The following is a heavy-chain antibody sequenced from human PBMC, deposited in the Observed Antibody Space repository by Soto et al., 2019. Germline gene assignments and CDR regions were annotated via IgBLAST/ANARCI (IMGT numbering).Heavy chain of an antibody. D-gene: IGHD4-17*01. CDR3: AAFLWSRYGDQTRVSAFDI. Sequence: GASVKVSCKASGFTFTSSAMQWVRQARGQRLEWIGWIVVGSGNTNYAQKFQERVTITRDMSTSTAYMELSSLRSEDTAVYYCAAFLWSRYGDQTRVSAFDIWGQGTMVTVSS. CDR2: IVVGSGNT. J-gene: IGHJ3*02. V-gene: IGHV1-58*02. CDR1: GFTFTSSA.